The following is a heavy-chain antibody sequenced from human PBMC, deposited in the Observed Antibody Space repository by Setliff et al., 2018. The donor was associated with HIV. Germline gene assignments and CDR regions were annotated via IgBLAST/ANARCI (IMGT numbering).Heavy chain of an antibody. CDR1: GDSMTSGSFY. V-gene: IGHV4-61*09. J-gene: IGHJ5*02. Sequence: SETLSLTCTVSGDSMTSGSFYWSWVRQPAGKGLEWIGQVHSTLSTNYNPSLKSRLSISADTSKNQFSLNLRLVTAADTALYYCARRTFGSGRFDPWGQGTPVTVSS. D-gene: IGHD6-19*01. CDR2: VHSTLST. CDR3: ARRTFGSGRFDP.